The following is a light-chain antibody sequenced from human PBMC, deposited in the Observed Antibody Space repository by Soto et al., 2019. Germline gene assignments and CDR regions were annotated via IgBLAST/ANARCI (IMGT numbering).Light chain of an antibody. Sequence: QAVVTQEPSLTVSPGGTVTLTCGSSTGAVTSGHYPYWFQQKPGQAPRTLIYDTTNKHSWTPARFSGSLLGGKAALTLSGAQPEDEAEYYCLLSHRDVVVFGGGTKLTVL. V-gene: IGLV7-46*01. CDR3: LLSHRDVVV. J-gene: IGLJ2*01. CDR1: TGAVTSGHY. CDR2: DTT.